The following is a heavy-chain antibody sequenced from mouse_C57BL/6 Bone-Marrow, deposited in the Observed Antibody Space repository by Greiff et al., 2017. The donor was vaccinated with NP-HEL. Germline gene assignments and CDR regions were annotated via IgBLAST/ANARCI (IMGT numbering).Heavy chain of an antibody. CDR3: ARHEDGSSGYDGHYAMDY. CDR1: GYTFTEYT. CDR2: FYPGSGSI. Sequence: QVQLKQSGAELVKPGASVKLSCKASGYTFTEYTIHWVKQRSGQGLEWIGWFYPGSGSIKYNEKFKDKATLTADKSSSTVYMELSRLTSEDSAVYFCARHEDGSSGYDGHYAMDYWGQGTSVTVSS. V-gene: IGHV1-62-2*01. D-gene: IGHD3-2*02. J-gene: IGHJ4*01.